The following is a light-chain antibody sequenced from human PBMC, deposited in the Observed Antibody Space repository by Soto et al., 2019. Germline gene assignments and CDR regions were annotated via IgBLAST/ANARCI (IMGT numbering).Light chain of an antibody. CDR3: QKYNSALSLT. Sequence: DIQMTQSPSSLSASVGDRVTITCRASQGISNFLAWYQQKPGKVPKLLIYAASTLQSGVPSRFSGSGSGPYFTLTISSLQPEDVATYYCQKYNSALSLTFGGGTKVEIK. V-gene: IGKV1-27*01. CDR1: QGISNF. J-gene: IGKJ4*01. CDR2: AAS.